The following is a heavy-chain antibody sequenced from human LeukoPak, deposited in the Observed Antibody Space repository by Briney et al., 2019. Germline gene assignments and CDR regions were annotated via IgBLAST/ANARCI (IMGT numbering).Heavy chain of an antibody. CDR2: ISYSGST. Sequence: PSETLSLTCTVSGGSISSYYWSWIRRPPGKGLEWIGNISYSGSTNYNPSLKSRVTISVDTSKNQFSLKLSSVTAADTAVYYCASSTKQWLVYFDYWGQGTLVTVSS. CDR3: ASSTKQWLVYFDY. V-gene: IGHV4-59*01. D-gene: IGHD6-19*01. J-gene: IGHJ4*02. CDR1: GGSISSYY.